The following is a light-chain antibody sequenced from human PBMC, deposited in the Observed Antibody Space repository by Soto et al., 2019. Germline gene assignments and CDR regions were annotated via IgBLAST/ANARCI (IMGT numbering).Light chain of an antibody. CDR3: QQYAGSPRT. CDR1: QSVSSMY. CDR2: GAS. J-gene: IGKJ1*01. V-gene: IGKV3-20*01. Sequence: EIVLTQSPGTLSLSPGERATLSCRASQSVSSMYLAWYQQKPGQAPRLLIFGASTTASRFPPRFSGSGSGTEFTLTINRVEPEDFAVYFCQQYAGSPRTFGQGTKVDIK.